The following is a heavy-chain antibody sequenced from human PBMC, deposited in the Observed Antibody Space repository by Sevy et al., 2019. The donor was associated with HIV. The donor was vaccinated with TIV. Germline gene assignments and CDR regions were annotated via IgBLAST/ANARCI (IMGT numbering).Heavy chain of an antibody. J-gene: IGHJ3*02. Sequence: GGSLRLSCKGSGYSFTSYWIGWVRQMPGKGLEWMGIIYPGDSDTRYSPSFQGQVTISADKSISTAYLQWSSLKASDTAMYYCARQLTTVTRADAFDIWGQGTMVTVSS. D-gene: IGHD4-17*01. V-gene: IGHV5-51*01. CDR3: ARQLTTVTRADAFDI. CDR1: GYSFTSYW. CDR2: IYPGDSDT.